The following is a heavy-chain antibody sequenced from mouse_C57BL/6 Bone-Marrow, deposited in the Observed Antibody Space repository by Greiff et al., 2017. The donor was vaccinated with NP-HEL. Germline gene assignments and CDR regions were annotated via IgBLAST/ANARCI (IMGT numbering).Heavy chain of an antibody. CDR2: IYPGDGDT. D-gene: IGHD4-1*01. Sequence: QVQLQQSGPELVKPGASVKISCKASGYAFSSSWMNWVKQRPGKGLEWIGRIYPGDGDTNYNGKFKGKATLTAAKSSTTAYMQLSSLTSEESAVYFCARRGLGYWFAYWGQGTLVTVSA. CDR1: GYAFSSSW. J-gene: IGHJ3*01. CDR3: ARRGLGYWFAY. V-gene: IGHV1-82*01.